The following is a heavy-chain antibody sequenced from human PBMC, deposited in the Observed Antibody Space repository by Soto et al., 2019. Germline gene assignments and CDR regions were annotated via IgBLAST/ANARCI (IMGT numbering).Heavy chain of an antibody. CDR2: ISAYNGNT. CDR1: GYTFTSYG. Sequence: KKKWASVKVSCKASGYTFTSYGISWVRQAPGQGLEWMGWISAYNGNTNYALKLQGRVTMTTDTSTSTVYMELRSLRSDDTAVYYCARGYCSSTSCYRAGNWFDPWGQGTLVTVSS. V-gene: IGHV1-18*01. CDR3: ARGYCSSTSCYRAGNWFDP. D-gene: IGHD2-2*01. J-gene: IGHJ5*02.